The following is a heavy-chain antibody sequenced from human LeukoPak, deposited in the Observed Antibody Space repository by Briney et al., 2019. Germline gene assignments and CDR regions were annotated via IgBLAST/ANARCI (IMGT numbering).Heavy chain of an antibody. V-gene: IGHV3-30*02. Sequence: GGALRLSCAASGVTFSSYGMHWVRQAPGKGQEWVAFIQYDGSDKYYEDYVKGRFTISRENSKNTLYLQMNSLRTEDTAVYYCRDPFDYWGQGTLVTVSS. J-gene: IGHJ4*02. D-gene: IGHD5-24*01. CDR3: RDPFDY. CDR2: IQYDGSDK. CDR1: GVTFSSYG.